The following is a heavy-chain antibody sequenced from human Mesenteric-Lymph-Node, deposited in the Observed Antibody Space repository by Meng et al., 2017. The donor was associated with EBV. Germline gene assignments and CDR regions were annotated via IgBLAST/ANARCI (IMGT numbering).Heavy chain of an antibody. D-gene: IGHD3-10*01. J-gene: IGHJ4*02. Sequence: SGPGLVRPSETLPLLCSVSGDSINRDPYHWGGIRQPPGKGLEWIGAIYYSGNTYYTPSLKSRVTISADASKNQLSLRLNSVTAADTAVYFCARGFTLIQGDALSDWGQGTLVTVSS. V-gene: IGHV4-39*01. CDR3: ARGFTLIQGDALSD. CDR2: IYYSGNT. CDR1: GDSINRDPYH.